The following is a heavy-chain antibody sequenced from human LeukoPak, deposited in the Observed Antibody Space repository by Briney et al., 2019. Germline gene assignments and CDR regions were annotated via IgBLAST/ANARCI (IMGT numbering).Heavy chain of an antibody. J-gene: IGHJ4*02. CDR1: GFTDSSTY. CDR3: ARVGSGNYYKYFEY. V-gene: IGHV3-53*01. Sequence: PGGSLRLSCAASGFTDSSTYMSWVRQAPGKGLEWVSVIYSGAGTYYADSVKGRFTISRDNSENTLHLQMNSLRAEDTAVYYCARVGSGNYYKYFEYWGQGTLVTVSS. D-gene: IGHD1-26*01. CDR2: IYSGAGT.